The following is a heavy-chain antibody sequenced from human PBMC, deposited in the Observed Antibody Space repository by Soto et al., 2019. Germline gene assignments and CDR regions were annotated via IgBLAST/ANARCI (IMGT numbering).Heavy chain of an antibody. Sequence: SETLSLTCTVSGGSISSYSWSWIRQPAGRGLEWIGRIYSSGSTNYNPSLKSRVTMPVDTSKNQFSLKLSSVTAADTAVYYCARETAAAGINWFDPWGQGTQVTVSS. V-gene: IGHV4-4*07. CDR3: ARETAAAGINWFDP. CDR1: GGSISSYS. D-gene: IGHD6-13*01. J-gene: IGHJ5*02. CDR2: IYSSGST.